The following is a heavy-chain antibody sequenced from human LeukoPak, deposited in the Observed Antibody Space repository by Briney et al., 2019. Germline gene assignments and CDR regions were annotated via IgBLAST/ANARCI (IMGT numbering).Heavy chain of an antibody. J-gene: IGHJ4*02. CDR2: MSGSGGTT. D-gene: IGHD3-22*01. CDR1: GFTFSSYD. CDR3: AKNRIVAFFDN. V-gene: IGHV3-23*01. Sequence: GGSLRLSCAASGFTFSSYDMSWVRQAPRKGLEWVLAMSGSGGTTYYADSVKGRVTISRDNSKNTLYLQMNSLRADDTAIYYCAKNRIVAFFDNWGQGTLVTVSS.